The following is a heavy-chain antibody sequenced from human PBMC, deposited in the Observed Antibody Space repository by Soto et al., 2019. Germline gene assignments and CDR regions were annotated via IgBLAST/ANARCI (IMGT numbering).Heavy chain of an antibody. CDR2: INPNSGGT. J-gene: IGHJ6*02. Sequence: ASVKVSCRASGYTFAGYYMRWVRQAPGQGLEWMGWINPNSGGTNYAQKFQGRVTMTRNTSISTAYMELSSLRSEDTAVYYCARGRGYCTNGVGYTGGMDVWG. D-gene: IGHD2-8*01. CDR3: ARGRGYCTNGVGYTGGMDV. CDR1: GYTFAGYY. V-gene: IGHV1-2*02.